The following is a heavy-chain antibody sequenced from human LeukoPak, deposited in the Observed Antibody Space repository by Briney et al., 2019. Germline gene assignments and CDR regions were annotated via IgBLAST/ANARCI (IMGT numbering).Heavy chain of an antibody. Sequence: SSVKVSCKTSGGTFNNSAISWVRQAPGQGLEWLGGIMPLFGTAGYAQKFRGRVTITKDESTRTVYLELTSLTSDDTAVYYCARDVHGDYGSGWFDPWGQGTLVTVSS. CDR3: ARDVHGDYGSGWFDP. V-gene: IGHV1-69*05. J-gene: IGHJ5*02. CDR2: IMPLFGTA. CDR1: GGTFNNSA. D-gene: IGHD4-17*01.